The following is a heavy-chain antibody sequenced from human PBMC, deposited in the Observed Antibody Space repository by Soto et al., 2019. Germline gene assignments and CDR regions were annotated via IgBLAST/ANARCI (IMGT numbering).Heavy chain of an antibody. CDR1: GFTFSSYS. CDR3: ARGSIVVVPAATAAFDI. J-gene: IGHJ3*02. CDR2: ISSSSSYI. V-gene: IGHV3-21*01. Sequence: GGSLRLSCAASGFTFSSYSMNWVRQAPGKGLEWVSSISSSSSYIYYADSVKGRFTISRDNAKNSLYLQMNSLRAEDTAVYYCARGSIVVVPAATAAFDIWGQGTMVTVSS. D-gene: IGHD2-2*01.